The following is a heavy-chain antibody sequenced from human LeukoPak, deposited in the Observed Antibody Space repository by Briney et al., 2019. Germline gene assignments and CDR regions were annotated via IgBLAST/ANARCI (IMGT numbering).Heavy chain of an antibody. CDR3: ARGSSITSWGY. CDR1: GGSINSIAYF. Sequence: PSETLSLTCTVSGGSINSIAYFWAWIRQPPGKGLEWIGSIYYSGSTYYNPSLKSRVTISVDTSKNQFSLKLSSVTAADTAVYYCARGSSITSWGYWGQGTLVTVSS. D-gene: IGHD3-16*01. V-gene: IGHV4-39*07. J-gene: IGHJ4*02. CDR2: IYYSGST.